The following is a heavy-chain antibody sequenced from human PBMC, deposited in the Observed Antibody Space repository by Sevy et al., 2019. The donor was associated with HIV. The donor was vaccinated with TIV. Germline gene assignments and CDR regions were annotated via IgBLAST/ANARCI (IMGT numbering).Heavy chain of an antibody. CDR3: AGHIGGGDYYASSGYYPGNWFDP. Sequence: SETLSLTCTVSGGSISSSSYSWGWIRQPPGKGLEWIGSIYYSGNTYYNPSLKSRVPISVDTSKNQFSLKRSSVTAADTAVYYCAGHIGGGDYYASSGYYPGNWFDPWGQGTLVTVPS. V-gene: IGHV4-39*01. CDR1: GGSISSSSYS. CDR2: IYYSGNT. J-gene: IGHJ5*02. D-gene: IGHD3-22*01.